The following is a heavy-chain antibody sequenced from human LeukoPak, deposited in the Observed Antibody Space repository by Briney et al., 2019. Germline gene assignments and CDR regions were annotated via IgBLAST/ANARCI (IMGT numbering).Heavy chain of an antibody. CDR3: AKASYSSSWLDY. D-gene: IGHD6-13*01. CDR1: GFTFDDYA. Sequence: GGSLRLSCAASGFTFDDYAMHWVRQAPGKGLEWVSGISWNSGSIGYADSVKGRFTISRDNAKNSLYLQMNSLRAEDTALYYCAKASYSSSWLDYWGQGTLVTVSS. J-gene: IGHJ4*02. CDR2: ISWNSGSI. V-gene: IGHV3-9*01.